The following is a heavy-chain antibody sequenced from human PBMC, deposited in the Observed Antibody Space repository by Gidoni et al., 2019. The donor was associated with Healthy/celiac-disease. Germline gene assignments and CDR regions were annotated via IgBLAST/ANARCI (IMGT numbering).Heavy chain of an antibody. CDR3: ARDNKYYDFWSGYYTSYYYYGMDV. V-gene: IGHV1-8*01. CDR1: GYTFTSYD. CDR2: MNPNSGNT. D-gene: IGHD3-3*01. Sequence: VQLVQSGAEVKTPGASVKVSCQASGYTFTSYDINWVRQATGQGLEWMGWMNPNSGNTGYAQKFQGRVTMTRNTSISTAYMELSSLRSEDTAVYYCARDNKYYDFWSGYYTSYYYYGMDVWGQGTTVTVSS. J-gene: IGHJ6*02.